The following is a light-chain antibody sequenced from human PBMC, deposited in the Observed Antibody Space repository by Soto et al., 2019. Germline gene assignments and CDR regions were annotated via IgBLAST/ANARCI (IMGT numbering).Light chain of an antibody. V-gene: IGKV3-20*01. CDR1: QTVSRSY. J-gene: IGKJ4*01. CDR2: GAS. Sequence: EIVLTQSPGTLYLSPGESATLSCRASQTVSRSYFVWYQQKPGQAPRLLIYGASARAPGIPGRFSGTGSGTESTLTISRLEPEDFAVYFCQHFDSSPTFGGGTKVEIK. CDR3: QHFDSSPT.